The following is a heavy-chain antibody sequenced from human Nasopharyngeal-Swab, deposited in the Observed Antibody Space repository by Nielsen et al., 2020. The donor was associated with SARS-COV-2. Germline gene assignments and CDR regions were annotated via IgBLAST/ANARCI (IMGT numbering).Heavy chain of an antibody. J-gene: IGHJ4*02. Sequence: SETLSLTCAVYGGSFSGYYWSWIRQPLGKGLEWIGEIHHSGSTDYNPSLKSRVTISVDTSKNQFSLKLSSVTAADTAVFYCARGPVRYDFWSGYYCGFDYWGQGTLVTVSS. CDR2: IHHSGST. CDR1: GGSFSGYY. V-gene: IGHV4-34*01. D-gene: IGHD3-3*01. CDR3: ARGPVRYDFWSGYYCGFDY.